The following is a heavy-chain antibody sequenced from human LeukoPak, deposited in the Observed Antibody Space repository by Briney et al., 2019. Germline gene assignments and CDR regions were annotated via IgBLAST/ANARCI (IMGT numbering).Heavy chain of an antibody. J-gene: IGHJ3*02. CDR1: GFTFSSYG. CDR3: ASLYEDI. CDR2: IRYDGSKK. V-gene: IGHV3-30*02. Sequence: GGSLRLSCAASGFTFSSYGMHWVRQAPGKGLEWVAFIRYDGSKKYYADSVKGRFTISRDNSKNTLYLQMNSLRAEDTAVYYCASLYEDIWGQGTMVTVSS. D-gene: IGHD2/OR15-2a*01.